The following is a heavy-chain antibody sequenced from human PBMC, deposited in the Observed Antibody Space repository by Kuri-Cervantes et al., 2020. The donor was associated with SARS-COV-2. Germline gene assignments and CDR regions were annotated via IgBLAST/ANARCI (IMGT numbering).Heavy chain of an antibody. CDR2: MNPNSGNT. Sequence: ASVKVSCKASRYTFTSYDINWVRQATGQGLEWMGWMNPNSGNTGYAQKFQGRVTMTTDTSTSTAYMELRSLRSDDTAVYYCARDRGSSGWSWVYYYYGMDVWGQGTTVTVSS. J-gene: IGHJ6*02. CDR3: ARDRGSSGWSWVYYYYGMDV. CDR1: RYTFTSYD. V-gene: IGHV1-8*01. D-gene: IGHD6-19*01.